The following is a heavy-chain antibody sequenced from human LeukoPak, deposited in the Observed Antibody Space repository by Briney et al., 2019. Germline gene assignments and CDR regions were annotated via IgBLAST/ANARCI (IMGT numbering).Heavy chain of an antibody. CDR3: ARVFDSGGMVRGVIIGPGDY. Sequence: GASVKVSCKVSGYTLTELSMHWVRQAPGKGLEWMGGFDPEDGETIYAQKFQGRVTMTEDTSTDTAYMELSRLRSDDTAVYYCARVFDSGGMVRGVIIGPGDYWGQGTLVTVSS. V-gene: IGHV1-24*01. D-gene: IGHD3-10*01. CDR2: FDPEDGET. J-gene: IGHJ4*02. CDR1: GYTLTELS.